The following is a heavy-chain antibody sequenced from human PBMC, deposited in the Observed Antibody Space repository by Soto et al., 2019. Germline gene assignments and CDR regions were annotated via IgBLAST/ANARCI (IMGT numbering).Heavy chain of an antibody. V-gene: IGHV3-23*01. CDR3: AKTHDILTGYAFDAFDI. CDR1: GFTFSIYA. Sequence: RLSGASSGFTFSIYAMIWVRQAPGKGLEWVSAISGSGGSTYYADSVKGRFTISRDNSKNKLYLQMNSLRAEDTAVYYCAKTHDILTGYAFDAFDIWGQGTMVTVSS. D-gene: IGHD3-9*01. CDR2: ISGSGGST. J-gene: IGHJ3*02.